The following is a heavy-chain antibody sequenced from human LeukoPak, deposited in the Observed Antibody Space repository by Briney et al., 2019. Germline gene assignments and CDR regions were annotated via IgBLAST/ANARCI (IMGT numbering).Heavy chain of an antibody. Sequence: GGSLRLSCAASGFTVSSNYMSWVRQAPGKGLEWVSVIYSGGSTYYADSVKGRFTISRDNSKNTLYFQMNSLRAEDTAVYYCARGLGTIFGVVNDAFDIWGQGTMVTVSS. CDR1: GFTVSSNY. J-gene: IGHJ3*02. D-gene: IGHD3-3*01. CDR3: ARGLGTIFGVVNDAFDI. CDR2: IYSGGST. V-gene: IGHV3-66*02.